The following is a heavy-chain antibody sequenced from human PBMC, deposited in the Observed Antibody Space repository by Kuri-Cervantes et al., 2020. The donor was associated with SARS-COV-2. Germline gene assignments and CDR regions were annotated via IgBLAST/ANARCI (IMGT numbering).Heavy chain of an antibody. Sequence: GGSLRLSCAASGFTFSSYAMSWVRQAPGKGLEWVANIKQDGSEKYYVDTVKGRFTISRDNAKNSLYLQMNSLRAEDTAVYYCASSYSSGSDYWGQGTLVTVSS. CDR1: GFTFSSYA. V-gene: IGHV3-7*01. J-gene: IGHJ4*02. CDR3: ASSYSSGSDY. D-gene: IGHD6-19*01. CDR2: IKQDGSEK.